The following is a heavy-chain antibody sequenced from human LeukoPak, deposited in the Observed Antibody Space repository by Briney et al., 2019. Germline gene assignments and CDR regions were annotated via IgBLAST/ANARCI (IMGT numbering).Heavy chain of an antibody. CDR1: GFTFSSYG. D-gene: IGHD3-10*01. V-gene: IGHV3-33*01. CDR3: AREVTMVWGGEVGRLDY. CDR2: MWYDGSNK. Sequence: GGTLRLSCAASGFTFSSYGMHWVRQAPGTGQERVAVMWYDGSNKYYADSVKGRFTISRDNSKNTLYLQMNSLRAEDTAVYYCAREVTMVWGGEVGRLDYWGQGTLVTVSS. J-gene: IGHJ4*02.